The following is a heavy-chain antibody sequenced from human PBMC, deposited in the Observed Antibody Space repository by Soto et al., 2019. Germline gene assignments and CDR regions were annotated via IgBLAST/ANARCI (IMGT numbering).Heavy chain of an antibody. CDR1: GFTFSSYS. D-gene: IGHD4-17*01. Sequence: PGGSLRLSCVASGFTFSSYSMNWVRQAPGKGLEWVSYISSSSSTIYYADSVKGRFTISRDNAKNSLYLQMNSLRDEDTAVYYCACGGYGGNSEWKFQLWGQGTLVTVSS. J-gene: IGHJ1*01. CDR3: ACGGYGGNSEWKFQL. V-gene: IGHV3-48*02. CDR2: ISSSSSTI.